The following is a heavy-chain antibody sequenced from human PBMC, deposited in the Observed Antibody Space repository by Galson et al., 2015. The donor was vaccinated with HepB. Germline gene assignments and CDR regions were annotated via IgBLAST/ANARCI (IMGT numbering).Heavy chain of an antibody. Sequence: SVKVSCKASGYTFTSYAVTWVRQAPGQGLEWMGWISPYNGNTNYIQKLQGRVTMTTDTFTSTAYMWLRSLTSDDTAVYYCARDRRPGSPYGDYHVPSDSGPPDYWGQGTLVTVSS. D-gene: IGHD4-17*01. V-gene: IGHV1-18*04. CDR1: GYTFTSYA. CDR3: ARDRRPGSPYGDYHVPSDSGPPDY. J-gene: IGHJ4*02. CDR2: ISPYNGNT.